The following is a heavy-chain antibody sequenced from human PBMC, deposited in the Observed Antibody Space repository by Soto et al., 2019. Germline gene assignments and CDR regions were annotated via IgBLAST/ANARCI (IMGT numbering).Heavy chain of an antibody. J-gene: IGHJ6*02. CDR2: ISGGGVNT. CDR3: AKIVATTRIYGMDV. CDR1: EFAFSSYA. Sequence: GGLRLTGSASEFAFSSYAMSWVRQAPGKGLEWVSAISGGGVNTYYADSVKGRFTISRDNSKNTLYLQMSGLRAEDTAVYYCAKIVATTRIYGMDVWGQGTKVTVYS. D-gene: IGHD5-12*01. V-gene: IGHV3-23*01.